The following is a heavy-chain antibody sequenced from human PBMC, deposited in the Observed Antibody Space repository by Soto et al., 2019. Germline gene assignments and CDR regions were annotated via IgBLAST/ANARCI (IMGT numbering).Heavy chain of an antibody. CDR2: INPNSGGT. J-gene: IGHJ6*02. Sequence: ASVKVSCKASGYTFTGYYMHWVRQAPGQGLEWMGWINPNSGGTNYAQKFQGRVTMTRDTSISTAYMELSRLRSDDTAVYYCARREGSRAYYYYGMDVWGQGTTVTVSS. CDR3: ARREGSRAYYYYGMDV. D-gene: IGHD1-26*01. V-gene: IGHV1-2*02. CDR1: GYTFTGYY.